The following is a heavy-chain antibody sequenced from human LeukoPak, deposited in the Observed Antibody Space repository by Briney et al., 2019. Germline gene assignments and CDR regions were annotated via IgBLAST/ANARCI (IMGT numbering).Heavy chain of an antibody. CDR2: ISAYNGNT. Sequence: ASVKVSCKASGYTFTSYGISWVRQAPGQGLEWMGWISAYNGNTNYAQKLQGRVTMTTDTSTSTAYMELRSLRSDDTAVYYCARDGRGDYVWSNPNDAFDIWGQGTMVTVSS. J-gene: IGHJ3*02. CDR1: GYTFTSYG. CDR3: ARDGRGDYVWSNPNDAFDI. V-gene: IGHV1-18*01. D-gene: IGHD3-16*01.